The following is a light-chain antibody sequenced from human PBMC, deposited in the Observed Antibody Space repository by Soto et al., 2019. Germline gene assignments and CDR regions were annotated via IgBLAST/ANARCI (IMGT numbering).Light chain of an antibody. CDR3: QQYSSYST. J-gene: IGKJ1*01. V-gene: IGKV1-5*03. Sequence: DIQMTQSPSTLSASVGVRVTITCRASQSISSWLAWYQQKPGKAPKLLIYKASSLESGVPSRFSDSGSGTEFTLTISSLQPDDFATYYCQQYSSYSTFGQGTKVEIK. CDR1: QSISSW. CDR2: KAS.